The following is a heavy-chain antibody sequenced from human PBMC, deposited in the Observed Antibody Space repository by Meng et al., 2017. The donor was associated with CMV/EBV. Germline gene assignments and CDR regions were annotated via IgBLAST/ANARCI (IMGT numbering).Heavy chain of an antibody. Sequence: ASVKVSCKASGYTFTGYYMHWVRQAPGQGLEWMGWINPNSGGTNYAQKFQGRVTMTRDTSTSTAYMELSRLRSDDTAVYYCSRDAAMIVGHYWGQGTLVTVSS. CDR2: INPNSGGT. CDR3: SRDAAMIVGHY. D-gene: IGHD3-22*01. V-gene: IGHV1-2*02. J-gene: IGHJ4*02. CDR1: GYTFTGYY.